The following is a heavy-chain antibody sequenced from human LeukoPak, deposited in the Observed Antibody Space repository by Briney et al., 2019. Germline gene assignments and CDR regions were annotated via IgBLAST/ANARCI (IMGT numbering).Heavy chain of an antibody. V-gene: IGHV1-2*04. Sequence: VASVKVSCKASGYTFTGYYMHWVRQAPRQGLEWMGWINPNSGGTNYAQKFQGWVTMTRDTSISTAYMELSRLRSDDTAVYYCARGRGSYLTIYYFDYWGQGTLVTVSS. CDR3: ARGRGSYLTIYYFDY. CDR1: GYTFTGYY. D-gene: IGHD1-26*01. J-gene: IGHJ4*02. CDR2: INPNSGGT.